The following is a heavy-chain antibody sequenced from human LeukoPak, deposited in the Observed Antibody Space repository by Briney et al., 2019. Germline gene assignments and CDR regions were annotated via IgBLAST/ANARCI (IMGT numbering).Heavy chain of an antibody. Sequence: SQTLSLTCTVSGGSISSGGYYWSWIRQPPGKGLEWIGYIYHSGSTYYNPSLKSRVTISVDRSKNQFSLKLSSVTAADTAVYYCARDLYYYGSGSPLYYFDYWGQGTLVTVSS. V-gene: IGHV4-30-2*01. CDR2: IYHSGST. CDR3: ARDLYYYGSGSPLYYFDY. CDR1: GGSISSGGYY. J-gene: IGHJ4*02. D-gene: IGHD3-10*01.